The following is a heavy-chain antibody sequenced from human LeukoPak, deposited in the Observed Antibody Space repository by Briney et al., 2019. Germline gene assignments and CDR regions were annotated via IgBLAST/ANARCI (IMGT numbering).Heavy chain of an antibody. D-gene: IGHD2-2*02. V-gene: IGHV4-61*02. CDR1: GGSLSSGSYY. CDR2: IYTNGST. J-gene: IGHJ5*02. CDR3: ARATLARAAAIYWFDP. Sequence: SQTLSLTCTVSGGSLSSGSYYWSWLRQPAGKGLEWIGRIYTNGSTNYNPSLKTRVTISVDTSKHQFPLKLSSVTAADTAVYYCARATLARAAAIYWFDPWGQGTLVTVSS.